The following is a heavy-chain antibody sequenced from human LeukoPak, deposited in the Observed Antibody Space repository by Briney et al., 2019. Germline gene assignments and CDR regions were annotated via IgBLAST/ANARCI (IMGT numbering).Heavy chain of an antibody. Sequence: ASVKVSCKVSGYTLTELSMHWVRQAPGKGLEWMGGFDPEDGETIYAQKFQGRVTMTEDTSTDTAYMELSSLRSEDTAVYYCATDRFRRRRDGYNYSYWGQGTLVTVPS. J-gene: IGHJ4*02. CDR2: FDPEDGET. D-gene: IGHD5-24*01. CDR3: ATDRFRRRRDGYNYSY. V-gene: IGHV1-24*01. CDR1: GYTLTELS.